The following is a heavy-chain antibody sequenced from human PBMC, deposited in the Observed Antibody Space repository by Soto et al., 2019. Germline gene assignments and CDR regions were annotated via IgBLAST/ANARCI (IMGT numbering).Heavy chain of an antibody. J-gene: IGHJ4*02. CDR3: ARVWVVAAYDY. CDR2: INHSGST. V-gene: IGHV4-34*01. CDR1: GGSFSGYY. D-gene: IGHD2-15*01. Sequence: PSETLSLTCAVYGGSFSGYYWSWIRQPPGKGLEWIGEINHSGSTNYNPSLKSRVTISVDTSKNQFSLKLSSVTAADTAVYYCARVWVVAAYDYWGQGTLVTVSS.